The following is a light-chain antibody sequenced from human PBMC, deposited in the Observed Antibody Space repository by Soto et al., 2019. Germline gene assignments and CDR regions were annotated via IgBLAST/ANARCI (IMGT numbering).Light chain of an antibody. J-gene: IGKJ1*01. Sequence: EIVMTQSPATLSVSPGERATLSCRASQSVSNNLAWYQKKPGQAPRLLIYGASTRATGSPARFSGGGSGTEFTLTVSRLQSEDFAVYYCQQYNNWWTFGQGTRVEIK. V-gene: IGKV3-15*01. CDR1: QSVSNN. CDR2: GAS. CDR3: QQYNNWWT.